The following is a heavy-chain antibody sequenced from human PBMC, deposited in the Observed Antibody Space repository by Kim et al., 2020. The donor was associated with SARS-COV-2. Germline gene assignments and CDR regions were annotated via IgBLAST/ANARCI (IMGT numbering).Heavy chain of an antibody. CDR1: GFTFTDFY. V-gene: IGHV1-2*02. Sequence: ASVKVSCKASGFTFTDFYIHWVRQAPGQGLEWMGRVYTKNGDTRYVLKYQGRVSITSVPSTPTASIALTSLTSADTPVYSCSRGGPAQEFDPRGRGTL. CDR2: VYTKNGDT. J-gene: IGHJ5*02. D-gene: IGHD3-16*01. CDR3: SRGGPAQEFDP.